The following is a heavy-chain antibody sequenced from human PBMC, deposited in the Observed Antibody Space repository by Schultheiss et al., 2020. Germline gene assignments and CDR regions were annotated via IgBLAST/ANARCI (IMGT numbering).Heavy chain of an antibody. D-gene: IGHD2-21*02. CDR3: ATVVGDPVIDS. V-gene: IGHV3-30*03. J-gene: IGHJ4*02. CDR1: GFTFSSYG. Sequence: GGSLRLSCAASGFTFSSYGMHWVRQAPGKGLEWVAVISHDGSNKHHADSVKGRFTISRDNAKNSLYLQMNSLKTEDTAVYYCATVVGDPVIDSWGQGTLVTVSS. CDR2: ISHDGSNK.